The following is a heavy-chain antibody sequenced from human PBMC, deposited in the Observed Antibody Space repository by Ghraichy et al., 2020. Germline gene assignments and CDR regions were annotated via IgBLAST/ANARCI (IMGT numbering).Heavy chain of an antibody. CDR1: GYTFPSYH. V-gene: IGHV1-46*03. J-gene: IGHJ4*02. CDR2: INPSGGST. CDR3: ARQSVSGPIDY. Sequence: ASVKVSCKASGYTFPSYHIHWMRQAPGQGLEWMGIINPSGGSTNSAQKFQGRVTMTRDTSTSTVYMELSSLRSEDTAVYYCARQSVSGPIDYWGQGTLVTVSS. D-gene: IGHD5/OR15-5a*01.